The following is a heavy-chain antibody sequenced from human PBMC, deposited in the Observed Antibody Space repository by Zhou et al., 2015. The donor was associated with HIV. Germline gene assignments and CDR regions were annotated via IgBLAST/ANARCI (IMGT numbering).Heavy chain of an antibody. Sequence: QVQLVQSGAEVKKPGSSVKVSCKASGGTFSSYAISWVRQAPGQGLEWMGGIIPIFGTANYAQKFQGRVTITADESTSTAYMELSSLRSEDTAVYYCAYFRRVGVRGEGIYYGMDVVGPRGPRSPSP. CDR2: IIPIFGTA. V-gene: IGHV1-69*12. CDR1: GGTFSSYA. D-gene: IGHD3-10*01. CDR3: AYFRRVGVRGEGIYYGMDV. J-gene: IGHJ6*02.